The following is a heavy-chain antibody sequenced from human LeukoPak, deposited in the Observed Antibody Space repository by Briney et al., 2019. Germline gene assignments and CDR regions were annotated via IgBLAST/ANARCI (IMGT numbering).Heavy chain of an antibody. J-gene: IGHJ4*02. Sequence: PSETLSLTCAVYGGSFSGYYWSWIRQPPGKGLEWIGEINHSGSTNYNPSLKSRVTISVHTSKNQFSLKLSSVTAADRAVYYCARGSWGYIPDDFDYWGQGTLVTVSS. V-gene: IGHV4-34*01. CDR2: INHSGST. CDR3: ARGSWGYIPDDFDY. CDR1: GGSFSGYY. D-gene: IGHD5-24*01.